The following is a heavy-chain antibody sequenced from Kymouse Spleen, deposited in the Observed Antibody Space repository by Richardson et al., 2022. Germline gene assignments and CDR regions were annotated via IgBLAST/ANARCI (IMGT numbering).Heavy chain of an antibody. J-gene: IGHJ6*02. V-gene: IGHV3-21*03. CDR1: GFTFSSYS. CDR3: ARERYSSGYYYYYGMDV. D-gene: IGHD6-25*01. CDR2: ISSSSSYI. Sequence: EVQLVESGGGLVKPGGSLRLSCAASGFTFSSYSMNWVRQAPGKGLEWVSSISSSSSYIYYADSVKGRFTISRDNAKNSLYLQMNSLRAEDTAVYYCARERYSSGYYYYYGMDVWGQGTTVTVSS.